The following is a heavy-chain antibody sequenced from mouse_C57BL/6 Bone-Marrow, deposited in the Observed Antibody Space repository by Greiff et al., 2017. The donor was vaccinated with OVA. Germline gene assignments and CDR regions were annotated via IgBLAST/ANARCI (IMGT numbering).Heavy chain of an antibody. CDR1: GYTFPSYW. J-gene: IGHJ2*01. CDR3: AREGSSDY. D-gene: IGHD1-1*01. Sequence: VQLQQPGAELVKPGASVKMSCKASGYTFPSYWITWVKQRPGQGLEWIGDIYPGSGSTNYNEKFMSKATLTLDTSSRPAYMQLSSLTSENSAVYYCAREGSSDYWGQGTTLTVSS. CDR2: IYPGSGST. V-gene: IGHV1-55*01.